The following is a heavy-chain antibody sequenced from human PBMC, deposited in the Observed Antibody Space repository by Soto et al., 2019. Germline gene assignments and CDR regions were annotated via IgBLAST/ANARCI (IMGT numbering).Heavy chain of an antibody. CDR1: GFSFDDFA. D-gene: IGHD6-13*01. V-gene: IGHV3-9*01. CDR3: ARDQRGSIAAPGTDAFDI. CDR2: ISWNSGGM. J-gene: IGHJ3*02. Sequence: EVQLVESGGGLVQPGRSLRLSCAASGFSFDDFAMHWVRQASGKGLEWVSGISWNSGGMGYADSVKGRFTISRDNAKNSLYLQLNSLRAEDTALYYCARDQRGSIAAPGTDAFDIWGQGTMVTLSS.